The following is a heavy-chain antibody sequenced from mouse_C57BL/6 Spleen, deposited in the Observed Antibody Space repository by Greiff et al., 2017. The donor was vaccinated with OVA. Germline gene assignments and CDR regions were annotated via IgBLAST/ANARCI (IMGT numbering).Heavy chain of an antibody. Sequence: VQLQQSGPELVKPGASVKISCKASGYSFTGYYMNWVKQSPEKSLEWIGEINPSTGGTTYNQKFKAKATLTVDKSSSTAYMQLKSLTSEDSAVYYCARCEYYFDYWGQGTTLTVSS. CDR3: ARCEYYFDY. CDR2: INPSTGGT. V-gene: IGHV1-42*01. CDR1: GYSFTGYY. J-gene: IGHJ2*01.